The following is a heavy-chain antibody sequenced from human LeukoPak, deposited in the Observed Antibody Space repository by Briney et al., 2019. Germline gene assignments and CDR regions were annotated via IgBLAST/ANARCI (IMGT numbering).Heavy chain of an antibody. CDR2: FDPEDGET. J-gene: IGHJ6*02. CDR3: ATALTRNDFWSGYSFYGMDV. D-gene: IGHD3-3*01. V-gene: IGHV1-24*01. CDR1: GYTLTELS. Sequence: ASVTVSCTVSGYTLTELSMHWVRQAPGKGLEWMGGFDPEDGETIYAQKFQGRVTMTEDTSTDTAYMELSSLRSEDTAVYYCATALTRNDFWSGYSFYGMDVWGQGTTVTVSS.